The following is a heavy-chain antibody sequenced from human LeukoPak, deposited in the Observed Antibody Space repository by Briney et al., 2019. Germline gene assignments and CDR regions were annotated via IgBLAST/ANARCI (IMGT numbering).Heavy chain of an antibody. CDR2: ISYDGSIK. J-gene: IGHJ5*01. Sequence: GGSLRLSCAASEFSFNNFAMYWVRQAPGKGLEWVAVISYDGSIKYYADSVKGRFTISRDNSNNTLHLEMSSLRPEDTALYYCARGDKPLWFDPWGQGTLVTVSS. CDR3: ARGDKPLWFDP. V-gene: IGHV3-30-3*01. CDR1: EFSFNNFA.